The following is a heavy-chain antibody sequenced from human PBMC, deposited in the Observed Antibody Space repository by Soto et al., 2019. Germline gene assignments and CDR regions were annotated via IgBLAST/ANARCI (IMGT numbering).Heavy chain of an antibody. CDR1: GFTFSSYG. J-gene: IGHJ6*03. Sequence: GSLRLSCAASGFTFSSYGMHWVRQAPGKGLEWVAVISYDGSNKYYADSVKGRFTISRDNSKNTLYLQMNSLRAEDTAVYYCAKVGLPSYCIGGSCYRYYYYMDVWGKGTTVTVSS. D-gene: IGHD2-15*01. V-gene: IGHV3-30*18. CDR2: ISYDGSNK. CDR3: AKVGLPSYCIGGSCYRYYYYMDV.